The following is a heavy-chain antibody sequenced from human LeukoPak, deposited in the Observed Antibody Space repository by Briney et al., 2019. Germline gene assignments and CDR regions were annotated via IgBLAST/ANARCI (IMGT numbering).Heavy chain of an antibody. Sequence: GASVKVSCKASGYTFTSYCISWVRQAPGQGLECIVSFSAYNGNTNYAQKLQGRVTMTTDTSTSTAYMELRSLRSDDTAVYYCARGLYSSSWSHQYYFDYWGQGTLVTVSS. CDR2: FSAYNGNT. V-gene: IGHV1-18*04. D-gene: IGHD6-13*01. CDR3: ARGLYSSSWSHQYYFDY. J-gene: IGHJ4*02. CDR1: GYTFTSYC.